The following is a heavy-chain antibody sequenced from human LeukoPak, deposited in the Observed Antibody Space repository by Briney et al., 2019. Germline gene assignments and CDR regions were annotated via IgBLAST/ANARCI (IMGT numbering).Heavy chain of an antibody. CDR2: ISAYNGNT. Sequence: EASVKVSCKASGYTFTSYGISWVRQAPGQGLEWMGWISAYNGNTNYAQKLQGRVTMTTDTSTSTAYMELRSLRSDDTAVYYCARGSITIFGVVTVFDYWGQGTLVTVSS. J-gene: IGHJ4*02. V-gene: IGHV1-18*01. D-gene: IGHD3-3*01. CDR1: GYTFTSYG. CDR3: ARGSITIFGVVTVFDY.